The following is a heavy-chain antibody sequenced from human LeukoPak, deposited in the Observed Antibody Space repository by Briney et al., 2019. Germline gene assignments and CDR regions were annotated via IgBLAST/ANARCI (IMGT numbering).Heavy chain of an antibody. CDR2: IRDHGLNQ. V-gene: IGHV3-30*02. CDR1: GFTFSSYW. Sequence: PGGSLRLSCAASGFTFSSYWMSWVRQAPGKGLEWVSFIRDHGLNQYYADSVRGRFTISRDNSKDTVYLQMNSLRVEDTAMYYCAKDPGPSIWGQGTMVAVSS. CDR3: AKDPGPSI. J-gene: IGHJ3*02.